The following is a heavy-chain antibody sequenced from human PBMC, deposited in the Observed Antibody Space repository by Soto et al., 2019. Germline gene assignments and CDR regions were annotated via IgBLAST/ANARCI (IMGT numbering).Heavy chain of an antibody. V-gene: IGHV1-18*01. J-gene: IGHJ4*02. CDR2: ISAYNGNT. CDR3: ARDLPPVDY. CDR1: GYTFSRYH. Sequence: QIQLVQSGAEVKKPGASVKVSFNASGYTFSRYHITWVRQAPGQGLEWMGWISAYNGNTNYAQNLQGRVTMTTDPSTSTADMELRSLRSDDTAVYYCARDLPPVDYWGQGTLVTVSS.